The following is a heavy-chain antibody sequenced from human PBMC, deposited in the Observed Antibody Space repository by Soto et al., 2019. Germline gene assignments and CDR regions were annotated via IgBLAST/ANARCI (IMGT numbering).Heavy chain of an antibody. CDR2: IWYDGSNK. CDR1: GFTFSSYG. CDR3: ARKWLPDV. D-gene: IGHD2-8*01. J-gene: IGHJ6*02. Sequence: GGSLRLSCAASGFTFSSYGMHWVRQATGKGLEWVAVIWYDGSNKYYADSVKGRFTISRDNAKNTLYLQMNSLRAEDTAVYYCARKWLPDVWGQGTTVTVSS. V-gene: IGHV3-33*01.